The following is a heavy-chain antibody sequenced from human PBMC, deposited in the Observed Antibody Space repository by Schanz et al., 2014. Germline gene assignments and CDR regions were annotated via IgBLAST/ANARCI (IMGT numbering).Heavy chain of an antibody. CDR2: ISSSSSTI. Sequence: EVQLVESGGGLVQPGGSLRLSCAASGFTFSGYSMNWVRQAPGKGLEWVAYISSSSSTIHYADSVKGRFTISRDNAKNSLYLQMDSLRAEDTAVYYCARGLIAAAGGAFDYWGQGTLVAVSA. J-gene: IGHJ4*02. CDR1: GFTFSGYS. D-gene: IGHD6-13*01. CDR3: ARGLIAAAGGAFDY. V-gene: IGHV3-48*01.